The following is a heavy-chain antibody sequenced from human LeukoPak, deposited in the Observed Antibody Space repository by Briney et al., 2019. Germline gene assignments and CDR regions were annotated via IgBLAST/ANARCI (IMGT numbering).Heavy chain of an antibody. CDR1: GGSFSGYY. V-gene: IGHV4-34*01. Sequence: PSETLSLTCAVYGGSFSGYYWSWIRQPPGKGLEWIGEINHSGSTNYNPSLKSRVTISVDTSKNQFSLKLSSVTAADTAVYYCARSRGWLVRWYWFDPWGQGTLVTVSS. CDR3: ARSRGWLVRWYWFDP. CDR2: INHSGST. J-gene: IGHJ5*02. D-gene: IGHD6-19*01.